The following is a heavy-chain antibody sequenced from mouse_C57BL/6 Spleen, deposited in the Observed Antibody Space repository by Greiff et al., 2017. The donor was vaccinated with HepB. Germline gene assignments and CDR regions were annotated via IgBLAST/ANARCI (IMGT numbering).Heavy chain of an antibody. CDR1: GYAFSSSW. CDR2: IYPGDGDT. Sequence: QVQLQQSGPELVKPGASVKISCKASGYAFSSSWMNWVKQRPGKGLEWIGRIYPGDGDTNYNGKFKGKATLTADKSSSTAYMQLSSLTSEDSAVYFCASPGYYFDYWGQGTTLTVSS. CDR3: ASPGYYFDY. V-gene: IGHV1-82*01. J-gene: IGHJ2*01.